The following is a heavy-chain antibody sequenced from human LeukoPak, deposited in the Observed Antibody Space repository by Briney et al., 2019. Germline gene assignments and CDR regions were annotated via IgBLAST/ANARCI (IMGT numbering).Heavy chain of an antibody. CDR2: INTAGDT. J-gene: IGHJ4*02. V-gene: IGHV3-13*01. CDR1: GFTFSSYD. D-gene: IGHD3-10*01. Sequence: GGSLRLSCAASGFTFSSYDMHWVRQATGKGLEWVSAINTAGDTYYPDSVKGRFTISRENAKNSLYLQMSSLRAGDTAVYYCARDYYGSGSPDYWGQGTLVTVSS. CDR3: ARDYYGSGSPDY.